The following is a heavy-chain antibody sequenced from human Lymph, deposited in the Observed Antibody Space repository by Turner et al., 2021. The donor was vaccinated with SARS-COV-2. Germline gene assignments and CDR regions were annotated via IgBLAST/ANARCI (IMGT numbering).Heavy chain of an antibody. J-gene: IGHJ6*02. V-gene: IGHV3-23*01. Sequence: EVQLLESGGGLVQPGGSLRLCCAASGFTFNNYAMSWVRQAPGKGLEWVSTISCSGGSTYDADSVKCRFIISRDNSKNTLYLQMNSLRAEDTAVYYCANLYPTVSWEFPYGMDVWGQGTTVTVSS. CDR2: ISCSGGST. CDR3: ANLYPTVSWEFPYGMDV. D-gene: IGHD3-16*01. CDR1: GFTFNNYA.